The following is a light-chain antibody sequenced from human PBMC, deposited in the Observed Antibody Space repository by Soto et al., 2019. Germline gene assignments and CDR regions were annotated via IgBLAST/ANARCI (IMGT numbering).Light chain of an antibody. J-gene: IGKJ1*01. CDR1: QSVFYSSNNKDY. CDR2: WAS. CDR3: QQYYSTPWT. Sequence: DIVMTQSPDSLAVSLGERATINCKSSQSVFYSSNNKDYLAWYQQKPGQPPKLLIYWASTRESGVPDRFSGTGSGTDFTLTISSLRAEDVAVYYCQQYYSTPWTFGQGTKVEAK. V-gene: IGKV4-1*01.